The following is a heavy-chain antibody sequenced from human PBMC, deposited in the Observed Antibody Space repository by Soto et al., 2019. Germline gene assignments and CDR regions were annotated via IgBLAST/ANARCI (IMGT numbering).Heavy chain of an antibody. CDR2: VSGSGGFT. J-gene: IGHJ4*02. D-gene: IGHD3-22*01. CDR3: AKVGEEDYYDSSGYFDY. V-gene: IGHV3-23*01. CDR1: GFTFINQT. Sequence: GSLRLSCAASGFTFINQTMNWVRQAPRKGLEWGSSVSGSGGFTYYADSVKGRFTISRDNSKNTLYLQMNSLRAQDTAIYYCAKVGEEDYYDSSGYFDYWGQGTLVTVSS.